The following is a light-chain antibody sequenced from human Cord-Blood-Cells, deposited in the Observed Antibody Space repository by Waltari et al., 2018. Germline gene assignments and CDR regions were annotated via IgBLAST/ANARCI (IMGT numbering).Light chain of an antibody. V-gene: IGLV2-14*01. J-gene: IGLJ3*02. Sequence: QSALTQPASVSGSPGQSITLSRTGTSSDVGGYNYVPWYQQHPGKAPKLMIYDVSNRPSGVSNRFSGSKSGNTASLTISGLQAEDEADYYCSSYTSSSPWVFGGGTKLTVL. CDR2: DVS. CDR1: SSDVGGYNY. CDR3: SSYTSSSPWV.